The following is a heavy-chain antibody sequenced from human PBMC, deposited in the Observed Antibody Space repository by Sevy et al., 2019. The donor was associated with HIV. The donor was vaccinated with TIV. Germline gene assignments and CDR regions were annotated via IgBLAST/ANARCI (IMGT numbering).Heavy chain of an antibody. CDR2: FRRKADGGTL. Sequence: GGSLRLSCTASGFTFTDYAMNWVRQSPGKGLEWVAFFRRKADGGTLDHATSVKGRFTMSRDDSKNIAYLQMNDLETEDTGVSYCTRWSGAQSGLDYWGQGTLVTVSS. CDR1: GFTFTDYA. V-gene: IGHV3-49*04. D-gene: IGHD6-25*01. J-gene: IGHJ4*02. CDR3: TRWSGAQSGLDY.